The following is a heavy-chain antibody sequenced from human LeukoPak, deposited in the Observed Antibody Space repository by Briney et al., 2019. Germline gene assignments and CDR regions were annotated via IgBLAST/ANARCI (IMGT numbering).Heavy chain of an antibody. Sequence: GGSLRLSCAASGFTFSSYEMNWVRQAPGKGLEWVSYISSSGTTIYYADSVEGRFTISRDNAKNSLYQQMNSLRAEDTAVYYCARRYCSSTSCLIDYWGQGTLVTVSS. CDR1: GFTFSSYE. J-gene: IGHJ4*02. CDR3: ARRYCSSTSCLIDY. CDR2: ISSSGTTI. D-gene: IGHD2-2*01. V-gene: IGHV3-48*03.